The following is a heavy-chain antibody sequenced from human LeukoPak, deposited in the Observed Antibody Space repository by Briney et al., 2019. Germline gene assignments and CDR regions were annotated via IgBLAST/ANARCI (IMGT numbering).Heavy chain of an antibody. Sequence: ASVKVSCKASGYTFTSYYMHWVRQAPGQGLEWMGRINPNSGGTNYAQKFQGRVTMTRDTSISTAYMELSRLRSDDTAVYYCARAYCSSTSCYTGGDYWGQGTLVTVSS. CDR1: GYTFTSYY. D-gene: IGHD2-2*02. V-gene: IGHV1-2*06. CDR2: INPNSGGT. CDR3: ARAYCSSTSCYTGGDY. J-gene: IGHJ4*02.